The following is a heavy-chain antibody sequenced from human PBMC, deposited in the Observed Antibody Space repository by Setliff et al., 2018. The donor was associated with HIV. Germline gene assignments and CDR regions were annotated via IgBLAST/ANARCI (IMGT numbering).Heavy chain of an antibody. CDR3: ARVSSDAFDI. D-gene: IGHD6-6*01. V-gene: IGHV4-61*01. J-gene: IGHJ3*02. Sequence: SETLSLTCTVSGVSVRSGSYYWSWIRQPPGKGLEWIGYLYYTDNTNYNPSPKSRVTISVDTSKNQFSLKLSSVTVADTAVYYCARVSSDAFDIWGQGTVVTVSS. CDR1: GVSVRSGSYY. CDR2: LYYTDNT.